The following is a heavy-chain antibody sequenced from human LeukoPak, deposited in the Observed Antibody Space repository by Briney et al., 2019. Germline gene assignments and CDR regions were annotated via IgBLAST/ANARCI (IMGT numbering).Heavy chain of an antibody. Sequence: SETLSLTCTVSGGSINSGANYWAWISQPPGKGLEWIGTIYYSGSTYYNPSLKSRVTISVDTSKNQFSLKLSSVTAADTAVYYCARDIWDTAMNLGAFDIWGQGTMVTVSS. J-gene: IGHJ3*02. D-gene: IGHD5-18*01. CDR3: ARDIWDTAMNLGAFDI. CDR2: IYYSGST. V-gene: IGHV4-39*07. CDR1: GGSINSGANY.